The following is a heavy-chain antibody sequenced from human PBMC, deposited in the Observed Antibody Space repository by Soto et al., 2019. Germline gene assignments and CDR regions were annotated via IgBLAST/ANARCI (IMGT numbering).Heavy chain of an antibody. V-gene: IGHV4-4*07. CDR1: SGSMSTYY. CDR3: AGGAAADYFDY. J-gene: IGHJ4*02. D-gene: IGHD6-13*01. CDR2: IYSSGST. Sequence: SETLSLTCTVSSGSMSTYYWSWIRRPAGKGLEWIGRIYSSGSTLYNPSLKSRVTMSVDTSKNQFSLKLSSVTAADTAVYYCAGGAAADYFDYWGQGTLVTVSS.